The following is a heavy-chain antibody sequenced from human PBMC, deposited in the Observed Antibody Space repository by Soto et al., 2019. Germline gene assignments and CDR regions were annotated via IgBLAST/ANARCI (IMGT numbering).Heavy chain of an antibody. CDR3: ARDRSRTSIYYYYYGMDV. J-gene: IGHJ6*02. CDR1: GFTFNRYG. V-gene: IGHV1-18*04. Sequence: QDQLVQSGAEVKKPGASVMVSCKAAGFTFNRYGISWVRQAPGQGLEWMGWISGYNGDTNYAQKFQVRVTLTTDTSTSTAYMELRSLKSDDTAVYYCARDRSRTSIYYYYYGMDVWGQGTTVTVSS. CDR2: ISGYNGDT. D-gene: IGHD2-2*01.